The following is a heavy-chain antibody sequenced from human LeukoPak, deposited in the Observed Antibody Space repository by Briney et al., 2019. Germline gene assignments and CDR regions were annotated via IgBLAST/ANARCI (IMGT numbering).Heavy chain of an antibody. CDR1: GGSISSSSYY. D-gene: IGHD3-9*01. Sequence: PSETLSLTCTVSGGSISSSSYYWGWIRQPPGKGLEWIGSIYYSGSTNYNPSLKSRVTISVDTSKNQFSLKLSSVTAADTAVYYCARHILTGPFDYWGQGTLVTVSS. V-gene: IGHV4-39*01. J-gene: IGHJ4*02. CDR2: IYYSGST. CDR3: ARHILTGPFDY.